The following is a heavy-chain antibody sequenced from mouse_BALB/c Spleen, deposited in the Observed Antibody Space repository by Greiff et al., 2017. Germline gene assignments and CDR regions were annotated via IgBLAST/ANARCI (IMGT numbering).Heavy chain of an antibody. CDR3: ARNKDYVYYFDY. Sequence: VQLQQSGPGLVQPSQSLSITCTVSGFSLTSYGVHWVRQSPGKGLEWLGVIWSGGSTDYNAAFISRLSISKDNSKSQVFFKMNSLQANDTAIYYCARNKDYVYYFDYWGQGTTLTVSS. CDR1: GFSLTSYG. CDR2: IWSGGST. J-gene: IGHJ2*01. D-gene: IGHD1-1*02. V-gene: IGHV2-2*02.